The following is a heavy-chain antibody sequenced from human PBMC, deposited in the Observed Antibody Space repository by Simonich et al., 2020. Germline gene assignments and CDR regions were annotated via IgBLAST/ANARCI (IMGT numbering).Heavy chain of an antibody. J-gene: IGHJ5*02. CDR1: GYSFTSYW. V-gene: IGHV5-51*01. Sequence: EVQLVQSGAEVKKPGESLKISCKGSGYSFTSYWIGWVRQLPGKGLEWEGIIDPDDSETRYSPSFQGQVTISADKSSSTAYLQWSSLKASDTAMYYCARQRDNWFDPWGQGTLVTVSS. CDR2: IDPDDSET. CDR3: ARQRDNWFDP.